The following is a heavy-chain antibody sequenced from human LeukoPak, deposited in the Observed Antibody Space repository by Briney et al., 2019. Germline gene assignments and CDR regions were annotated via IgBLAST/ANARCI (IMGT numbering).Heavy chain of an antibody. V-gene: IGHV1-69*06. Sequence: GASVKVSCKASGGTFSSYAISWVRQAPGQGLEWMGRIIPIFGTANYAQKFQGRVTITADKSTSTAYMELSSLRSEDTAVYYCARSPGITMIVVVITPFDYWGQGTLVTVSS. CDR2: IIPIFGTA. J-gene: IGHJ4*02. CDR1: GGTFSSYA. CDR3: ARSPGITMIVVVITPFDY. D-gene: IGHD3-22*01.